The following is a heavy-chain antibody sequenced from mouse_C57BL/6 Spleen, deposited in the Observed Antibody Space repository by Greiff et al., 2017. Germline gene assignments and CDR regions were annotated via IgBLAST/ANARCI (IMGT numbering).Heavy chain of an antibody. CDR2: IRNKAKGYTT. V-gene: IGHV7-3*01. J-gene: IGHJ1*03. CDR1: GFTFTDYY. Sequence: EVMLVASGGGLVQPGGSLSLSCASSGFTFTDYYMSWVRQPPGKALEWLGFIRNKAKGYTTEYSASVKGRFTISGDNSQSILYFQMNALRAEDSATYYCARSYYYGSSYWYFDVWGTGTTVTVSS. CDR3: ARSYYYGSSYWYFDV. D-gene: IGHD1-1*01.